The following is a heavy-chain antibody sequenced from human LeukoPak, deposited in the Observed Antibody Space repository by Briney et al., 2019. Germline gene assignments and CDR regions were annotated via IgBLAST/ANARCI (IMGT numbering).Heavy chain of an antibody. Sequence: SVKVSCKASGYTFRSYGFSWVRQAPGQGLEWMGGIIPIFGTANYAQKFQGRVTITADESTSTAYMELSSLRSEDTAVYYCAGEGSSWHYFDYGGQGTLVTVSS. J-gene: IGHJ4*02. D-gene: IGHD6-13*01. CDR2: IIPIFGTA. CDR3: AGEGSSWHYFDY. V-gene: IGHV1-69*13. CDR1: GYTFRSYG.